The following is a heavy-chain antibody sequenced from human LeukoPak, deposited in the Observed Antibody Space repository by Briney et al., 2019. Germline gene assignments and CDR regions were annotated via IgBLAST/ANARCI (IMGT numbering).Heavy chain of an antibody. CDR3: AHRRGGDFDY. Sequence: SGLTLVKPTQTLTLTCTFSGFSLSSSAGVAVGWFLSPPEEALEWLALIYWDDEKHYSPVLESRLTITKDTSKNEVVLTMTNMDPVDTATYYCAHRRGGDFDYWGQGTLVTVSS. CDR1: GFSLSSSAGVA. D-gene: IGHD3-16*01. J-gene: IGHJ4*02. V-gene: IGHV2-5*02. CDR2: IYWDDEK.